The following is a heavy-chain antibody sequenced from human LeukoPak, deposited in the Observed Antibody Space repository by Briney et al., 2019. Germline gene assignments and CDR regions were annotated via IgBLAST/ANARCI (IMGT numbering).Heavy chain of an antibody. Sequence: SETLSLTCTVSGGSISSGNYYWSWIRQPAGKGLEWIGRMYTSGSTNYNPSLKSRVTISVDTSKNQFSLKLSSVTAADTAVYYCARGSAISSWVDYWGQGTLVTVSS. D-gene: IGHD2-21*02. CDR3: ARGSAISSWVDY. V-gene: IGHV4-61*02. J-gene: IGHJ4*02. CDR1: GGSISSGNYY. CDR2: MYTSGST.